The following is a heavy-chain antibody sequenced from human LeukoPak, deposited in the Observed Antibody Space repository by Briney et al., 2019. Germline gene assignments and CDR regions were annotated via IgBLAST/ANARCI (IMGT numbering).Heavy chain of an antibody. Sequence: SETLSLTCTVSGGSISAYYWSWIRQPPGKGLEWIGNIYNSGSTNYNPSLKSRVTMSVDTAKNHFSLKLSSVTAADTAVYYCAGNSTKHAFDIWGQGTMVTVSS. CDR1: GGSISAYY. V-gene: IGHV4-59*08. CDR3: AGNSTKHAFDI. CDR2: IYNSGST. D-gene: IGHD5/OR15-5a*01. J-gene: IGHJ3*02.